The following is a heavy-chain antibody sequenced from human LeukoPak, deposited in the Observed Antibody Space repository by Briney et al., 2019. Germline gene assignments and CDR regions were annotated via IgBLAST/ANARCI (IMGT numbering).Heavy chain of an antibody. D-gene: IGHD2/OR15-2a*01. Sequence: SETLSLTCTVSGGSISSYYWSWIRQPPGKGLEWIGYIYYSGSTNYNPSLKSRVTISVDTSKNQFSLKLSSVTAADTAVYYCARSNLRQYFAFDYWGQGTLVTVSS. CDR2: IYYSGST. CDR3: ARSNLRQYFAFDY. J-gene: IGHJ4*02. CDR1: GGSISSYY. V-gene: IGHV4-59*01.